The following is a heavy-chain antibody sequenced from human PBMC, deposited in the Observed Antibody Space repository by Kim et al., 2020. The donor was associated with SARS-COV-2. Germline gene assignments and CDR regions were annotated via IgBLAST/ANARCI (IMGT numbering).Heavy chain of an antibody. CDR2: IYYSGST. Sequence: SETLSLTCTVSGGSVSSGSYYRSWIRQPPGKGLEWIGYIYYSGSTNYNPSLKSRVTISVDTSKNQFSLKLSSVTAADTAVYYCARGSGLVRSFDYWGQGTLVTVSS. V-gene: IGHV4-61*01. J-gene: IGHJ4*02. D-gene: IGHD6-19*01. CDR1: GGSVSSGSYY. CDR3: ARGSGLVRSFDY.